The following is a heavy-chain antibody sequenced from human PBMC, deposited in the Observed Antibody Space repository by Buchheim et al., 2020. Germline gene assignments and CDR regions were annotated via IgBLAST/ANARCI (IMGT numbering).Heavy chain of an antibody. J-gene: IGHJ4*02. CDR2: IYSDGST. CDR3: ARDSLYYYDSTTYYWVY. Sequence: QLQLQESGPRLVKPSETLSLSCTVSGGSVTSGRYYWGWIRQPPGKGLEWIGSIYSDGSTDYNSSLKSRVRMSLDTSENQFSLKLTSVTAADTAVYYCARDSLYYYDSTTYYWVYWGQGTL. D-gene: IGHD3-22*01. CDR1: GGSVTSGRYY. V-gene: IGHV4-39*07.